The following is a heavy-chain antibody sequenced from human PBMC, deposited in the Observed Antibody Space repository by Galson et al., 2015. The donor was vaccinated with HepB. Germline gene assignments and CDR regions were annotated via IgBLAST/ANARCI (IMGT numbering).Heavy chain of an antibody. Sequence: QSGAEVKKPGESLRISCKGSGYSFTSYWISWVRQMPGKGLEWMGRIDPSDSYTNYSPSFQGHVTISADKSISTAYLQWSSLKASDTAMYYCARRPRGRQWLPRGAFDIWGQGTMVTVSS. V-gene: IGHV5-10-1*01. D-gene: IGHD5-12*01. CDR3: ARRPRGRQWLPRGAFDI. CDR1: GYSFTSYW. CDR2: IDPSDSYT. J-gene: IGHJ3*02.